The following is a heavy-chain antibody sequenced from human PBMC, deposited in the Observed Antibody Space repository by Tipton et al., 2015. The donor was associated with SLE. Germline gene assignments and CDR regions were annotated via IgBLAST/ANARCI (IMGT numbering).Heavy chain of an antibody. Sequence: LSLTCTVSGDSVTSGSHYWSWIRQPPGKGLEWIGYIYYTGSTNYNPSLKGRLTISVDTSKDQFSLKLSSVTAADTAVYYCARESSYFDYWGQGILVTVSS. CDR2: IYYTGST. CDR3: ARESSYFDY. CDR1: GDSVTSGSHY. D-gene: IGHD3-3*01. V-gene: IGHV4-61*01. J-gene: IGHJ4*02.